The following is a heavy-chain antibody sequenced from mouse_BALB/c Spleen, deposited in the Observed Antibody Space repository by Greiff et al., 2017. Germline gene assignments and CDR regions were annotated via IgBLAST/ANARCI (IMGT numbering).Heavy chain of an antibody. CDR1: GYTFTSYD. CDR3: ARRYRYDDGFAY. D-gene: IGHD2-14*01. CDR2: IYPGDGST. Sequence: QVQLQQSGPELVKPGASVKISCKASGYTFTSYDINWVKQRPGQGLEWIGWIYPGDGSTKYNEKFKGKATLTADKSSSTAYMQLSSLTSENSAVYFCARRYRYDDGFAYWGQGTLVTVSA. J-gene: IGHJ3*01. V-gene: IGHV1S56*01.